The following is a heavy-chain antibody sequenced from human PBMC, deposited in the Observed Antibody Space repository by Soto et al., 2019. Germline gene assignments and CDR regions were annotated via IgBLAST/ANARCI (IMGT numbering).Heavy chain of an antibody. D-gene: IGHD3-3*01. J-gene: IGHJ5*02. CDR1: GGSISSYY. CDR3: ARTPPYYDFWSGYPGGPSWFDP. V-gene: IGHV4-59*01. Sequence: SETLSLTCTVSGGSISSYYWSWIRQPPGKGLEWIGYIYYSGSTNYNPSFKSRVTISVDTSKNQFSLKLSSVTAADTAVYYCARTPPYYDFWSGYPGGPSWFDPWGQGTLVTVSS. CDR2: IYYSGST.